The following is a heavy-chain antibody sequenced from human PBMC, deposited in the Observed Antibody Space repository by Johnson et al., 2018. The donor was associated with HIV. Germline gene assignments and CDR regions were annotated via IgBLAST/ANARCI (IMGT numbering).Heavy chain of an antibody. CDR3: ARGPPYYDSSGGYAFDM. CDR2: IRASGGGT. D-gene: IGHD3-22*01. Sequence: EVQLVESGGGVIRPGGSMRLSCAASGFTFSNYAMSWVRQAPGKGLEWVSNIRASGGGTYYADSVKGRLIISRDNSKNTLYLQMTSLRAGDTVVYYCARGPPYYDSSGGYAFDMWGLGTLVTVSS. J-gene: IGHJ3*02. V-gene: IGHV3-23*04. CDR1: GFTFSNYA.